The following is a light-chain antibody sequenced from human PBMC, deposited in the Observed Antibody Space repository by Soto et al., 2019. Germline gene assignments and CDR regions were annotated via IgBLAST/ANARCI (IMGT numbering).Light chain of an antibody. Sequence: EVVFTQSPGPLSLSPVERAPPSCRASQSVTTYLAWYQQKPGQAPRLLIYDASDRATGIPARFSGSGSGTDFTLTISSLEPEDFAVYYCQQRSNSVTFGQGTKVDIK. CDR3: QQRSNSVT. J-gene: IGKJ1*01. V-gene: IGKV3-11*01. CDR1: QSVTTY. CDR2: DAS.